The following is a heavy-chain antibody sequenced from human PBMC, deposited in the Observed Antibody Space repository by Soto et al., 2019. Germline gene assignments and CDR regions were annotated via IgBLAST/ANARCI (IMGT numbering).Heavy chain of an antibody. CDR3: AREPYHVYYDSSGYPYFDY. J-gene: IGHJ4*02. CDR2: INPSGGST. V-gene: IGHV1-46*01. Sequence: QVQLVQSGAEVKKPGASVKVSCKASGYTFTSYYMHWVRQAPGQGLEWMGIINPSGGSTSYAQKFQGRVTMTSDTSTSTVYMELSSLRSEDTAVYYCAREPYHVYYDSSGYPYFDYWGQGTLVTVSS. D-gene: IGHD3-22*01. CDR1: GYTFTSYY.